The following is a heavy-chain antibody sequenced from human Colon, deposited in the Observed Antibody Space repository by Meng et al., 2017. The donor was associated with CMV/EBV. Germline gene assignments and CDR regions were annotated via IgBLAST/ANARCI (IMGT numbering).Heavy chain of an antibody. Sequence: GGSLRLSCEGSGFIFSAYAMHWVRQAPGKGLEWLAVKSFDGSIEYHADSVKGRFFISRDNSKSTVYLQRDSLRSDDTAVYYCARDRLGGIDYWGQGTLVTVSS. J-gene: IGHJ4*02. D-gene: IGHD3-16*01. CDR3: ARDRLGGIDY. CDR2: KSFDGSIE. V-gene: IGHV3-30-3*01. CDR1: GFIFSAYA.